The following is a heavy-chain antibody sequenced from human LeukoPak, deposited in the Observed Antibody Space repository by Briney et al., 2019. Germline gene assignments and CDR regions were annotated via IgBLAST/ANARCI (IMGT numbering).Heavy chain of an antibody. CDR1: GFIFTDYG. CDR2: IWSDSTNM. D-gene: IGHD4-11*01. Sequence: AESLRLSCAASGFIFTDYGFHWVRQAPGKGLEWVAAIWSDSTNMFYAQSVKGRFIIQRDDYQNTVYLEMSSLRAEDTAVYYCTKDAQRGFDYSNSFQFWGQGSLVTVPS. CDR3: TKDAQRGFDYSNSFQF. V-gene: IGHV3-33*06. J-gene: IGHJ4*02.